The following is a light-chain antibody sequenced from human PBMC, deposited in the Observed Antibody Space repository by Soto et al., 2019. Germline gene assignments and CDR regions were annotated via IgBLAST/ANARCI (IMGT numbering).Light chain of an antibody. CDR3: QQTYISPPT. CDR2: CAS. V-gene: IGKV1-39*01. Sequence: DIQMTQSPSSLSASVGDRVTITCRASQNIRDYLNWYQQKPGKPPKLLIYCASTLQSGAPSRFSGGGFGSDFTLIISSLQPEDFASYYCQQTYISPPTFGGETKVESK. J-gene: IGKJ4*01. CDR1: QNIRDY.